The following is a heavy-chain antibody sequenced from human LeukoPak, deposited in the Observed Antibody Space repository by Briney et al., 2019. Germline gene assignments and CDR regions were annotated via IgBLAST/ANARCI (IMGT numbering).Heavy chain of an antibody. D-gene: IGHD6-19*01. J-gene: IGHJ4*02. CDR3: ARDLYRSGSVAVGPSDS. V-gene: IGHV3-30*03. CDR1: GFTFSSYG. CDR2: ISYDASNK. Sequence: PGGSLRLSCAASGFTFSSYGMHWVRQAPGKVLERVAVISYDASNKYYADSVKGRFTISSDNSKNTLYLQMNSLRAEDTAVYYCARDLYRSGSVAVGPSDSWGQGTLVTVSS.